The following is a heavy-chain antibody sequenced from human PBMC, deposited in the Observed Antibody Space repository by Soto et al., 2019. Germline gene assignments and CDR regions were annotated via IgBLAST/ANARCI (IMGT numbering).Heavy chain of an antibody. CDR3: ARGPESRSTAYFDY. V-gene: IGHV1-18*01. J-gene: IGHJ4*02. D-gene: IGHD2-2*01. CDR1: GYSFSDFG. CDR2: VSAYTGNT. Sequence: QVQLVQSGAEVKKPGASVKVSCKASGYSFSDFGISWVRQAPGQGLEWMGWVSAYTGNTNYAQKLQGRGTMTTETSTSTAYMELRSLRSDDTAVYYCARGPESRSTAYFDYWGQGTLATVSS.